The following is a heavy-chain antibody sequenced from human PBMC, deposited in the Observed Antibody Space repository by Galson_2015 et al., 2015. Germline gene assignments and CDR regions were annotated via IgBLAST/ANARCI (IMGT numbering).Heavy chain of an antibody. D-gene: IGHD2-2*01. Sequence: SLRLSCAASGFTFSSYAMSWVRQAPGKGLEWVSAISGGGGSTYYADSVKGRFTISRDNSKNTLYLRMNSLRAEDTAVYYCAKDFTAYCSSTSCLNWFDPWGQGPLVTVSS. CDR3: AKDFTAYCSSTSCLNWFDP. V-gene: IGHV3-23*01. CDR1: GFTFSSYA. J-gene: IGHJ5*02. CDR2: ISGGGGST.